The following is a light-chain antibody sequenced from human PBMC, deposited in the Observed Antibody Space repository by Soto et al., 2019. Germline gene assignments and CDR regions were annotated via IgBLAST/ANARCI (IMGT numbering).Light chain of an antibody. Sequence: DIQMTQSPSSLSASIGDRVTITCRASEGISNYLAWFQQKPGKVPKLLIYAASTLQSGVPSRFSGSGSGTDFTLTISSLQPDDVATYYLQKYNSCGPLPFVGGTKVEIK. CDR1: EGISNY. CDR3: QKYNSCGPLP. CDR2: AAS. J-gene: IGKJ4*01. V-gene: IGKV1-27*01.